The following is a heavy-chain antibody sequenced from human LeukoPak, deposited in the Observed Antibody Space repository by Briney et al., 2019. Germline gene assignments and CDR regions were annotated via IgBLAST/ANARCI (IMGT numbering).Heavy chain of an antibody. CDR2: IYHSGST. J-gene: IGHJ4*02. CDR1: GYSISSGYY. V-gene: IGHV4-38-2*01. Sequence: SETLSLTCAVSGYSISSGYYCDWIRQPPGKGLEWIGTIYHSGSTYYNPSLKSRVTISMDTTKNQFSLKLSSVTAADTAVYYCARSGRWLQLEGFDYWGQGTLVTVSS. CDR3: ARSGRWLQLEGFDY. D-gene: IGHD5-24*01.